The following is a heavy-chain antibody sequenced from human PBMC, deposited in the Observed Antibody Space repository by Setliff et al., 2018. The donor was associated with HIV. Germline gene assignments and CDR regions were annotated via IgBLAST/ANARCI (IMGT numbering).Heavy chain of an antibody. D-gene: IGHD6-19*01. J-gene: IGHJ4*02. Sequence: SETLSLTCNVSGGSIGSYHWAWIRQSPGKGLEYIGNIRHSGYTNYNPSLKSRLNMSVDTSNYQISLKLTAVTAADTAVYYCAKGSRVAGYYFDSWGQGTLVTVSS. V-gene: IGHV4-59*01. CDR2: IRHSGYT. CDR1: GGSIGSYH. CDR3: AKGSRVAGYYFDS.